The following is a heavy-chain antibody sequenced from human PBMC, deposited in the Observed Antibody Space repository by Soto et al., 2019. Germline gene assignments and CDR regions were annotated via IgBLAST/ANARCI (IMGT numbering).Heavy chain of an antibody. Sequence: ETLSLTCTVSGGSISSYYWSWIRQPAGKGLEWIGRIYTSGSSNYNPSLKRRVTMSVETSKNQFSLKLSSVAAADTAAYYCARSSARNYGDYVAFNFWGKGTMVTVSS. D-gene: IGHD4-17*01. J-gene: IGHJ3*01. CDR2: IYTSGSS. CDR1: GGSISSYY. CDR3: ARSSARNYGDYVAFNF. V-gene: IGHV4-4*07.